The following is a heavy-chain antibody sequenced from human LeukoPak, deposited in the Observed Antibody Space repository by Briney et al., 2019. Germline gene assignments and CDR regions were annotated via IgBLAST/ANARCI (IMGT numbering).Heavy chain of an antibody. CDR1: GFTFSSYS. V-gene: IGHV3-48*01. CDR2: ISSSSSTI. D-gene: IGHD3-9*01. Sequence: GGSLRLSCAASGFTFSSYSMNWVRQAPGKGLEWVSYISSSSSTIYYADSVKGRFTISRDNAKNSLYLQMNSLRAEDTAVYYCARDLGILTGYSDYWGQGTLVTVSS. J-gene: IGHJ4*02. CDR3: ARDLGILTGYSDY.